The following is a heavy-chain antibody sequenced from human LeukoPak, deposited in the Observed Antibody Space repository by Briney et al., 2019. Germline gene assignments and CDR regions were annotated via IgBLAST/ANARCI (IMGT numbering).Heavy chain of an antibody. CDR2: IYYSGST. J-gene: IGHJ4*02. CDR3: ARVEGGWWEPTSGAFDY. D-gene: IGHD1-26*01. V-gene: IGHV4-59*01. Sequence: SETLSLTCTVSGGSISSYYWSWIRQPPGKGLEWIGYIYYSGSTNYNPSLKSRVTISVDTSKNQFSLKLSSVTAADTAVYYCARVEGGWWEPTSGAFDYWGQGTLVTVSS. CDR1: GGSISSYY.